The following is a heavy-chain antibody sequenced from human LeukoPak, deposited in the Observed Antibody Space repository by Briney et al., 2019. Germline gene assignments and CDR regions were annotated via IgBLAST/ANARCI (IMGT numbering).Heavy chain of an antibody. Sequence: GGSLRLSCAASGFTFSDYYMSWIRQAPGKGLEWVAVIWYDGSNKYYADSVKGRFTISRDNSKNTLYLQMNSLRAEDTAVYYCARDLSKAVAAYAFDIWGQGTMVTVSS. CDR2: IWYDGSNK. D-gene: IGHD6-19*01. CDR1: GFTFSDYY. J-gene: IGHJ3*02. V-gene: IGHV3-33*08. CDR3: ARDLSKAVAAYAFDI.